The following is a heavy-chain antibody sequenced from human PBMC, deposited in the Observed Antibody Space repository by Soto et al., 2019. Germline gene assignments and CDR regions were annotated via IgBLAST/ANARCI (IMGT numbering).Heavy chain of an antibody. V-gene: IGHV1-18*04. CDR1: GYTFTSYG. CDR2: ISAYNGNT. CDR3: ARVLRGYYFPDFAY. J-gene: IGHJ4*02. D-gene: IGHD3-3*01. Sequence: GASVKVSCKASGYTFTSYGISWVRQAPGQGLEWMGWISAYNGNTNYAQKLQGRVTMTTDTSTSTAYMELRSLRSDDTAVYYCARVLRGYYFPDFAYWGQRNLVTVYS.